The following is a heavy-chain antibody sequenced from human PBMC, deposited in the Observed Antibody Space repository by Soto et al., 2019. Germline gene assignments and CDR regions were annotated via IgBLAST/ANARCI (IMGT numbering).Heavy chain of an antibody. CDR2: ISYDGSNK. Sequence: PGGSLRLSCAASGFTFSSYGMHWVRQAPGKGLEWVAVISYDGSNKYYADSVKGRFTISRDNSKNTLYLQMNSLRAEDTAVYYCARDDRRYGMDVWGQGTTVTVSS. V-gene: IGHV3-30-3*01. CDR1: GFTFSSYG. J-gene: IGHJ6*02. CDR3: ARDDRRYGMDV.